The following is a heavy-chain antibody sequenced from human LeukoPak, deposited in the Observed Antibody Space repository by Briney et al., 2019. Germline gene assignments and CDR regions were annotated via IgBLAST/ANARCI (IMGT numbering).Heavy chain of an antibody. V-gene: IGHV4-4*07. CDR2: VQTNGNT. CDR3: AGRDESTGYSFDY. Sequence: PSGTVSLTCIVSGGSITSHHWSWIRQPAGKGPAGKGLEWIGQVQTNGNTQYNPSIKSRVAMSVDTSKNHFSLELSSVNVADTAVYYCAGRDESTGYSFDYWGQGALVTVSS. J-gene: IGHJ4*02. CDR1: GGSITSHH. D-gene: IGHD3-9*01.